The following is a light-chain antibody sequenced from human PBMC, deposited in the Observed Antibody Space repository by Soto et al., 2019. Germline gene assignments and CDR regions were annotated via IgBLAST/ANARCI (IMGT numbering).Light chain of an antibody. CDR1: QSVSGY. V-gene: IGKV3-20*01. CDR2: DAS. CDR3: QQYGSSPRT. Sequence: EIVLTQSPATLSLSPGERATLSCRASQSVSGYLAWYQQKPGQAPRLLIYDASNRATGIPARFSGSGSGTDFTLTISRLEPEDFAVYYCQQYGSSPRTFGQGTKVDIK. J-gene: IGKJ1*01.